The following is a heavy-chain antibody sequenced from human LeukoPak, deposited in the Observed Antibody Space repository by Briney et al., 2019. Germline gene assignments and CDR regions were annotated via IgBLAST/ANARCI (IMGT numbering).Heavy chain of an antibody. CDR1: GFTVSSNY. V-gene: IGHV3-53*01. CDR3: AKVGSGWRNGYYYFNY. D-gene: IGHD6-19*01. J-gene: IGHJ4*02. CDR2: IYSGGST. Sequence: GGSLRLSCAASGFTVSSNYMSWVRQAPGKGLEWVSVIYSGGSTYYADSVKGRFTISRDNSKNMLHLEMNSLRAEDTAIYYCAKVGSGWRNGYYYFNYWGQGTLVTVSS.